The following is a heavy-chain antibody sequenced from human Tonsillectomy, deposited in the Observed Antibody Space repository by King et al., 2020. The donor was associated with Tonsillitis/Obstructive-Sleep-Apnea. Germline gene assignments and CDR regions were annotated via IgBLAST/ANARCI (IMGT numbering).Heavy chain of an antibody. CDR1: GFTFSSHW. D-gene: IGHD3-10*01. CDR2: IKQDGSEK. J-gene: IGHJ4*02. CDR3: ARVVGGGIDY. V-gene: IGHV3-7*03. Sequence: VQLVESGGGLVQPGGSLRVSCAASGFTFSSHWMSWVRQAPGKGLEWVANIKQDGSEKYYVDSGKGRFTISRDNAKNSLYLQMNSLRAEDTAGYFGARVVGGGIDYWGQGTLVTVSS.